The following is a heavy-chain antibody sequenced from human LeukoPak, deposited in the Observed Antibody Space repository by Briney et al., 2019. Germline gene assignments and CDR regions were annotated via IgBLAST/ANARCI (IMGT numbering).Heavy chain of an antibody. CDR1: GFTFSSYA. Sequence: GGSLRLSCAGSGFTFSSYAMSWVRQAPGKGLEWVAVISYDGSNKYYADSVKGRFTISRDSSKNTLYLQMNSLRAEDTAVYYCARDGNYVLNYLDYWGQGTLVTVSS. CDR2: ISYDGSNK. V-gene: IGHV3-30*04. J-gene: IGHJ4*02. D-gene: IGHD1-7*01. CDR3: ARDGNYVLNYLDY.